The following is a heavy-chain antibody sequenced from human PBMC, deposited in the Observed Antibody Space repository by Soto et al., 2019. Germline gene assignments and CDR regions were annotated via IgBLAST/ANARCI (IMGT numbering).Heavy chain of an antibody. CDR1: GFTVSNNY. CDR3: ATRFLEWPN. D-gene: IGHD3-3*01. J-gene: IGHJ4*02. Sequence: EVQLVESGGVLIQPGGSLRLSGAASGFTVSNNYMSWVRQAPGKGLEWVSLIYSGGSTYYADSVKGRFTISRDNSKNTLYLQMNSLRVEDTAVYYCATRFLEWPNWGQGTLVTVSS. V-gene: IGHV3-53*01. CDR2: IYSGGST.